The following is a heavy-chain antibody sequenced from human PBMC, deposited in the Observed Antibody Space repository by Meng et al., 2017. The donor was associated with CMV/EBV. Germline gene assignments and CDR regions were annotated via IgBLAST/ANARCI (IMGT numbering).Heavy chain of an antibody. V-gene: IGHV3-48*04. Sequence: GGSLRLSCAASGFTFSGSAMHWVRQASGKGLEWVSYISSSGSTIYYADSVKGRFTISRDNAKNSLYLQMNSLRAEDTAVYYCARDDLPKTVYYGSGSRHASIDYWGQGTLVTVSS. J-gene: IGHJ4*02. CDR3: ARDDLPKTVYYGSGSRHASIDY. CDR1: GFTFSGSA. CDR2: ISSSGSTI. D-gene: IGHD3-10*01.